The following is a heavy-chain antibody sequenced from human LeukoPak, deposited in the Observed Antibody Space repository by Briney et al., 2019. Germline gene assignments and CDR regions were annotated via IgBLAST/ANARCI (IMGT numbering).Heavy chain of an antibody. CDR2: IYYSGST. J-gene: IGHJ3*02. CDR1: GGSISSYY. V-gene: IGHV4-59*01. D-gene: IGHD3-10*01. Sequence: SETLSLTCTVSGGSISSYYWSWIRQPPGKGLEWIGHIYYSGSTNYNPSLKSRVTISVDTSKNQFSLKLSSVTAADTAVYYCARDNGFGELFAEPHAFDIWGQGTMVTVSS. CDR3: ARDNGFGELFAEPHAFDI.